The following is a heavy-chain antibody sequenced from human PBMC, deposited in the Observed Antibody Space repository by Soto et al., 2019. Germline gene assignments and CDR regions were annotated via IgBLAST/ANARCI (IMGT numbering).Heavy chain of an antibody. V-gene: IGHV3-30-3*01. D-gene: IGHD1-7*01. CDR2: ISYDGSNK. CDR1: GFTFSSYA. Sequence: GGSLRLSCAASGFTFSSYAMHWVRQAPGKGLEWVAVISYDGSNKYYADSVKGRFTISRDNSKNTLYLQMNSLRAEDTAVYYCARGGFGLELLGIDYWGQGTLVTVSS. CDR3: ARGGFGLELLGIDY. J-gene: IGHJ4*02.